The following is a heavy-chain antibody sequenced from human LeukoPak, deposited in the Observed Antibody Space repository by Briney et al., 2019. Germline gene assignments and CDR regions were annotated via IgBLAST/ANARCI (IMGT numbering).Heavy chain of an antibody. CDR1: GGTFSSYA. V-gene: IGHV1-69*06. D-gene: IGHD5-12*01. CDR2: IIPIFGTA. CDR3: ARDRSGGYDYRFFDY. Sequence: ASVKVSCKASGGTFSSYAISWVRQAPGQGLEWMGGIIPIFGTANYAQKFQGRVTITADTSTSTAYMELRSLRSDDTAVYYCARDRSGGYDYRFFDYWGQGTLVTVSS. J-gene: IGHJ4*02.